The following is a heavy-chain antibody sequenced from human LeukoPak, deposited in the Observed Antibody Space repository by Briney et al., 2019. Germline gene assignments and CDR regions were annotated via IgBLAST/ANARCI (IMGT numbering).Heavy chain of an antibody. J-gene: IGHJ2*01. Sequence: PSETLSLTCTASGGSITNNHYYWGWIRQPPGKGLEWIGTIFHSGSTYYNPSLESRVTISVDTSKSQFSLNLRSVTAADTALYYCARHVPSALRVVVVTSDGYFDLWGRGTLVTVSS. CDR1: GGSITNNHYY. CDR3: ARHVPSALRVVVVTSDGYFDL. CDR2: IFHSGST. V-gene: IGHV4-39*01. D-gene: IGHD2-21*02.